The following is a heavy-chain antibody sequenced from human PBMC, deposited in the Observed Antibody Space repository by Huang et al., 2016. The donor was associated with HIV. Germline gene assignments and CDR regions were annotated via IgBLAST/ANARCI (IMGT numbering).Heavy chain of an antibody. Sequence: EVQLVESGGGLVQPGGSLRLSCAACGFTLMSYSMNWVRQAPGKGLEWVSYISSSSTTIYDADSVKGRFTISRDNAKNSLYLQMNSLRAEDTSVYYCARVRAAAGTSTTDASDIWGQGTMVTVSS. CDR1: GFTLMSYS. D-gene: IGHD6-13*01. J-gene: IGHJ3*02. V-gene: IGHV3-48*01. CDR3: ARVRAAAGTSTTDASDI. CDR2: ISSSSTTI.